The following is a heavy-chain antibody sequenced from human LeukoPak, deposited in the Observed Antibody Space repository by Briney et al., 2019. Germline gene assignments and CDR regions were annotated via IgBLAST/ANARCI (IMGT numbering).Heavy chain of an antibody. Sequence: ASVKVSCKASGYTFTGYYMHWVRQAPGQGLEWMGWINPNSGGTNYAQKFQGRVTMTRDTSISTTYMELSRLRSDDTAVYYCAREGYYDSSGYLHYYYGMDVWGQGTTATVSS. CDR2: INPNSGGT. J-gene: IGHJ6*02. D-gene: IGHD3-22*01. CDR3: AREGYYDSSGYLHYYYGMDV. V-gene: IGHV1-2*02. CDR1: GYTFTGYY.